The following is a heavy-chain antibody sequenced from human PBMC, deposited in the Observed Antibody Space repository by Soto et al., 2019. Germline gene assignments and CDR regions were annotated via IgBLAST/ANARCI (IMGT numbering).Heavy chain of an antibody. CDR3: ERKYGSGSYYPWYYFEY. D-gene: IGHD3-10*01. Sequence: AATXSLTCTVSGFSISISRYYWGWIRQPPGKVLEYIGIIYYSENTYYNPSLKSRFTISIDTSKNQFSLNLNSVTAAETAVYYCERKYGSGSYYPWYYFEYWAQGTLVTV. J-gene: IGHJ4*02. CDR1: GFSISISRYY. V-gene: IGHV4-39*01. CDR2: IYYSENT.